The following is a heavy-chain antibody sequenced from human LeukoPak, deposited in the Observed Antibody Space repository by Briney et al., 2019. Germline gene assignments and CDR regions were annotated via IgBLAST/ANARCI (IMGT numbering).Heavy chain of an antibody. CDR2: INSDGSST. Sequence: GWALRLSCAASEFTLRSYWMDWVRQAPGKGLVWVSRINSDGSSTSYADSVKGRFTISRDNAKNTLYLQMNSLRAEDTAVYYCARGIAVAGTDYWGQGTLVTVSS. CDR3: ARGIAVAGTDY. V-gene: IGHV3-74*01. J-gene: IGHJ4*02. CDR1: EFTLRSYW. D-gene: IGHD6-19*01.